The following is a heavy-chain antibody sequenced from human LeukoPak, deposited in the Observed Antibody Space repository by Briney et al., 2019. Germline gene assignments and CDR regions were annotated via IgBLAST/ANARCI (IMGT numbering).Heavy chain of an antibody. Sequence: GGSLRLSCAASGFTFDDYAMHWVRQAPGKGLEWVSGISWNSGSIGYADSVKGRFTISRDNAKNSLYLQMKSLRAEDTALYYCAKEGPGIAVAGTAPFDYWGQGTLVTVSS. V-gene: IGHV3-9*01. J-gene: IGHJ4*02. CDR1: GFTFDDYA. CDR2: ISWNSGSI. CDR3: AKEGPGIAVAGTAPFDY. D-gene: IGHD6-19*01.